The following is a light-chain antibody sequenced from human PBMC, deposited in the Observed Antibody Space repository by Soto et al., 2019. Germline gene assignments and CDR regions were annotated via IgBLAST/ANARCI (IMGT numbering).Light chain of an antibody. CDR2: DAS. J-gene: IGKJ1*01. V-gene: IGKV1-5*01. CDR3: PPYNTYWT. CDR1: QSISSW. Sequence: DIQMTQSPSTLSASVGDRVTITCRASQSISSWLAWYQQKPGKAPKLLIYDASSLESGVPSRFSGSGSGTEFPLTISSLQPDDFATYYCPPYNTYWTFGQGTKV.